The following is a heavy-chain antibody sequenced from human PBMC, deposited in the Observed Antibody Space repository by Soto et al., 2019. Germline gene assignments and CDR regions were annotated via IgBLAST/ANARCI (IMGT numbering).Heavy chain of an antibody. CDR3: AREEDFWGGYPSYYGMDV. CDR1: GGSISSSNW. V-gene: IGHV4-4*02. J-gene: IGHJ6*02. Sequence: SETLSLTCAVSGGSISSSNWWSWVRQPPGKGLEWIGEIYHSGSTNYNPSLKSRVTISVDKSKNQFSLKLSSVTAADTAVYYCAREEDFWGGYPSYYGMDVWGQGTTVTVSS. CDR2: IYHSGST. D-gene: IGHD3-3*01.